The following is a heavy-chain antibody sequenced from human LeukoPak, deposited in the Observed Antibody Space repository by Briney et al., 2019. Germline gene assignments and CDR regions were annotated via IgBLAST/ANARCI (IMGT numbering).Heavy chain of an antibody. V-gene: IGHV1-18*01. CDR2: ISVYNGNR. J-gene: IGHJ4*02. Sequence: GASVKVSCKASGYTFTSYGISWVRRAPGQGLEWMGWISVYNGNRNYAQKFQGRLTMTTDTSTSTAYMELRSLGSDDTAVYYCARDTGYGDYVGDYWGQGTLVTVSS. CDR3: ARDTGYGDYVGDY. CDR1: GYTFTSYG. D-gene: IGHD4-17*01.